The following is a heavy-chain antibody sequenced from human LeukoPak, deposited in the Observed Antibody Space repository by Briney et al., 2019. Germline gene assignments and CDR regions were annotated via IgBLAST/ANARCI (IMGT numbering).Heavy chain of an antibody. CDR3: ARELSGSYYDFDY. V-gene: IGHV3-49*04. J-gene: IGHJ4*02. CDR2: IRTKAYGGTT. D-gene: IGHD1-26*01. CDR1: GFTFGDYA. Sequence: GGSLRLSCTASGFTFGDYAMSWVRQAPGKGLEWVGFIRTKAYGGTTEYAASVKGRFTISRDDSKSIVYLQMNSLKTEDTAVYYCARELSGSYYDFDYWGQGTLVTASS.